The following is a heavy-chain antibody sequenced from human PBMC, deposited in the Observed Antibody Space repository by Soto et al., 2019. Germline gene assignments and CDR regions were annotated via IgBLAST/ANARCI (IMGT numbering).Heavy chain of an antibody. CDR1: GGSISSYY. CDR2: IYYSGST. J-gene: IGHJ6*02. D-gene: IGHD2-15*01. CDR3: ARGGYCSGGSCYFLWFGYYGMDV. V-gene: IGHV4-59*01. Sequence: SETLSLTCTVSGGSISSYYWSWIRQPPGKGLEWIGYIYYSGSTNYNPSLKSRVTISVDTSKNQFSLKLSSVTAADTAVYYCARGGYCSGGSCYFLWFGYYGMDVWGQGTTVTVSS.